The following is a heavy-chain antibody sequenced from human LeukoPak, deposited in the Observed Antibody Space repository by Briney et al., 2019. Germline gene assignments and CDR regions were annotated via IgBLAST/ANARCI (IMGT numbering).Heavy chain of an antibody. J-gene: IGHJ6*03. V-gene: IGHV1-69*13. CDR1: GGTFNSYP. CDR3: VRVFSSSYYMDV. D-gene: IGHD3-22*01. Sequence: GASVKVSCKASGGTFNSYPIIWVRQAPGQGLEWMGGIIPIFGTANYAQEFQGRVTITADESTTTAYMELSSLRSEDTAVYYCVRVFSSSYYMDVWGKGTTVTISS. CDR2: IIPIFGTA.